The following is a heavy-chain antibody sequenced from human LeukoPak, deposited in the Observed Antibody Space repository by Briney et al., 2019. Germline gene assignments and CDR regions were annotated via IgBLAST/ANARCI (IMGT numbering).Heavy chain of an antibody. D-gene: IGHD3-9*01. CDR2: INPNSGGT. CDR3: AGDYDILTGYSNWFDP. CDR1: GYTFTGSY. Sequence: GASVKVSFKASGYTFTGSYMHWVRQAPGQGLEWMGWINPNSGGTNYAQKFQGRVTMTRDTSISTAYMELSRLRSDDTAVYYCAGDYDILTGYSNWFDPWGQGTLVTVSS. J-gene: IGHJ5*02. V-gene: IGHV1-2*02.